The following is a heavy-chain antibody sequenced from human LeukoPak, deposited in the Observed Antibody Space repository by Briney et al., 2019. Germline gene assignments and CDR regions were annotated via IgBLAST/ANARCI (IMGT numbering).Heavy chain of an antibody. V-gene: IGHV4-59*08. D-gene: IGHD3-10*01. CDR1: GGSISNYY. J-gene: IGHJ4*02. CDR3: ARLEGFGELFNY. Sequence: SETPSLTCTVSGGSISNYYWTWIRQPPGKGLEWIGYIYHGGSTNYNPSLKSRVTISIDTSKNQFSLKLSSVTAADTAVYYCARLEGFGELFNYWGQGTLVTVSS. CDR2: IYHGGST.